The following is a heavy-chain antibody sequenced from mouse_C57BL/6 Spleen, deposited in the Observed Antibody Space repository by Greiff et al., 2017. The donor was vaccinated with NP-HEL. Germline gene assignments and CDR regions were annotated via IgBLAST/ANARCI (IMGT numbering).Heavy chain of an antibody. CDR1: GFTFTDYY. Sequence: DVKLVESGGGLVQPGGSLSLSCAASGFTFTDYYMSWVRQPPGKALEWLGFIRNKANGYTTEYSASVKGRFTISRDNSQSILYLQMNALRAEDSATYYCARYLTAQALRAMDYWGQGTSVTVSS. D-gene: IGHD3-2*02. J-gene: IGHJ4*01. CDR2: IRNKANGYTT. CDR3: ARYLTAQALRAMDY. V-gene: IGHV7-3*01.